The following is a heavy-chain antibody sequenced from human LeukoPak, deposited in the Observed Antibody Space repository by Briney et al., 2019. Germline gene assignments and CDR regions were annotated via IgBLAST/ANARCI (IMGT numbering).Heavy chain of an antibody. CDR2: IIPILGIA. Sequence: SVKVSCKASGGTFSSYAISWVRQAPGQGLEWMGRIIPILGIANYAQKFQGRVTITADKSTSTAYMELSSLRSEDTAVYYRAGEEYRVMITFGGVTSWGQGTMVTVSS. CDR3: AGEEYRVMITFGGVTS. V-gene: IGHV1-69*04. D-gene: IGHD3-16*01. CDR1: GGTFSSYA. J-gene: IGHJ3*01.